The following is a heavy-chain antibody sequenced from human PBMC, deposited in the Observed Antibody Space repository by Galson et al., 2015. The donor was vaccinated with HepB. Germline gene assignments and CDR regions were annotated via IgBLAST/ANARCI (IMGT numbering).Heavy chain of an antibody. D-gene: IGHD5-12*01. CDR3: ARDEGIVATIADSSYYYGMDV. V-gene: IGHV3-11*06. J-gene: IGHJ6*02. CDR2: ISSSSSYT. Sequence: SLRLSCAASGFTFSDYYMSWIRQAPGKGLEWVSYISSSSSYTNYADSVKGRFTISRDNAKNSLYLQMNSLRAEDTAVYYCARDEGIVATIADSSYYYGMDVWGQGTTVTVSS. CDR1: GFTFSDYY.